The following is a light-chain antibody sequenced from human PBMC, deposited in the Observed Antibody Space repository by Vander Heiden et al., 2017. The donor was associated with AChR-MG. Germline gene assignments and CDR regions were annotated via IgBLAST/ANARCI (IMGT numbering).Light chain of an antibody. Sequence: DIQMTQSPSTLSASVGDRVTVTCRASQTISIWLAWYQQKPGKTPKLLIYKTSTFLSSVPSTFSGSGSWTEFTLAIISLLPADVATSYCQQEKSYALTFGGRTKVEIK. CDR1: QTISIW. CDR3: QQEKSYALT. V-gene: IGKV1-5*03. J-gene: IGKJ4*01. CDR2: KTS.